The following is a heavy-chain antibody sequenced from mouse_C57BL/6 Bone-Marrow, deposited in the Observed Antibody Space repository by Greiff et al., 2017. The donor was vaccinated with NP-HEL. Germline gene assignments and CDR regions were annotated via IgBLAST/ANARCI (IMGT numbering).Heavy chain of an antibody. J-gene: IGHJ3*01. CDR1: GFTFSSYT. CDR3: ARGDSSGYLAWFAY. CDR2: ISGGGGNT. Sequence: EVQRVESGGGLVKPGGSLKLSCAASGFTFSSYTMSWVRQTPEKRLEWVATISGGGGNTYYPDSVKGRFTISRDNAKNTLYLQMSSLRSEDTALYYCARGDSSGYLAWFAYWGQGTLVTVSA. V-gene: IGHV5-9*01. D-gene: IGHD3-2*02.